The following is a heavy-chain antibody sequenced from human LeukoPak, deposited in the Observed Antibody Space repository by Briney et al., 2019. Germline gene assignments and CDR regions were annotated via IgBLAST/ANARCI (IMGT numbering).Heavy chain of an antibody. CDR1: GGTFSSYA. CDR2: IIPIFGTA. J-gene: IGHJ4*02. Sequence: SVKVSCKASGGTFSSYAISWVRQAPGQGLEWMGRIIPIFGTANYAQKFQGRVTITTDESTSTAYMELSSLRSEDTAVYYCARPRYNWNYVFDYWGQGTLVTVSS. V-gene: IGHV1-69*05. CDR3: ARPRYNWNYVFDY. D-gene: IGHD1-7*01.